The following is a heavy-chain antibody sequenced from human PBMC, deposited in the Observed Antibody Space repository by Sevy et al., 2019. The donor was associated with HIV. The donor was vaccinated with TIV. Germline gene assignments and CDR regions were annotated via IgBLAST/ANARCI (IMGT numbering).Heavy chain of an antibody. CDR1: GFTFSSYA. CDR2: ISGSGGST. J-gene: IGHJ6*02. V-gene: IGHV3-23*01. Sequence: GGSLRLSCAASGFTFSSYAMSWVRQAPGKGLEWVSAISGSGGSTYYADSVKGRFTISRDNSKNTLYLQMNSLRAEDTAVYYCKGVPAAKPAAVDYYYGMDVWGQGTTVTVSS. CDR3: KGVPAAKPAAVDYYYGMDV. D-gene: IGHD2-2*01.